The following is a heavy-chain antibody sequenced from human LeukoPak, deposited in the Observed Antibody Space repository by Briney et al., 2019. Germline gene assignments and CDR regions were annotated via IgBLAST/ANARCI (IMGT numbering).Heavy chain of an antibody. CDR1: VFTFSTFG. Sequence: GGSLGLSCVGTVFTFSTFGMSWVRQAPGKGLEWVATIKQDGSKKYYVDSVRGRFTVSRDNAKNSLHLQMNSLRSEDTAVYYCATRSRYGGKETPAHVDFDHWGQGTLVTVSS. CDR3: ATRSRYGGKETPAHVDFDH. CDR2: IKQDGSKK. J-gene: IGHJ4*02. D-gene: IGHD4-23*01. V-gene: IGHV3-7*03.